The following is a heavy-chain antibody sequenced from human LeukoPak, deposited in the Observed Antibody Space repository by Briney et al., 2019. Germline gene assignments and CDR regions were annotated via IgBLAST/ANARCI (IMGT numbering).Heavy chain of an antibody. J-gene: IGHJ4*02. CDR3: ARSRIAVAGPPSS. CDR2: INPSGGST. Sequence: ASVKVSCKASGYTFTSYYMHWVRQAPGQGLEWMGVINPSGGSTSYAQKFQGRVTMTRDTSTSTVYMELSSLRSEDTAVYYCARSRIAVAGPPSSWGQGTLVTVSS. V-gene: IGHV1-46*03. D-gene: IGHD6-19*01. CDR1: GYTFTSYY.